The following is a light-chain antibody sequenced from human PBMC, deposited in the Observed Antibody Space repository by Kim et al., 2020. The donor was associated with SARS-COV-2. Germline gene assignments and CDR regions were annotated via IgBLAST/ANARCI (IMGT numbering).Light chain of an antibody. J-gene: IGKJ1*01. V-gene: IGKV3-15*01. CDR1: QSVGSN. CDR3: QQYNNWPPWT. Sequence: VMTQSPSTLSVSPGERATLSCRASQSVGSNLAWYQQKPGQAPRLLIYGASTRATGIPARFSGSGSGTEFTLTISSLQSEDFALYYCQQYNNWPPWTFGQGTKLEIK. CDR2: GAS.